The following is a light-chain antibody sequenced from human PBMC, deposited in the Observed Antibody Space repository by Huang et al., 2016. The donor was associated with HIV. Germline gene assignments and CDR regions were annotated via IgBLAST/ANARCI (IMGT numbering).Light chain of an antibody. V-gene: IGKV3-15*01. J-gene: IGKJ4*01. CDR1: RSISSS. CDR2: GAS. CDR3: QQYYDWPPLT. Sequence: IVLTQSPATLSVSPGERATLYCRAGRSISSSLAWYQQKPGQAPRLLIFGASTRATGIPDRFSGGGSGTEFTLTVSSLQSEDFAVYYCQQYYDWPPLTFGGGTKVEIK.